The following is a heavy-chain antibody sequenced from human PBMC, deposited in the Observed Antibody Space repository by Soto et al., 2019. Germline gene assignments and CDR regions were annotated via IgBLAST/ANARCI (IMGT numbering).Heavy chain of an antibody. CDR3: ASRIAAAGTGNWFDP. D-gene: IGHD6-13*01. Sequence: SETLSLTCAVSGGSISSSNWWSWVRQPPGKGLEWIGEIYHSGSTNYNPSLKSRVTISVDKSKNQFSLKLSSVTAAGTAVYYCASRIAAAGTGNWFDPWGQGTLVTVSS. J-gene: IGHJ5*02. V-gene: IGHV4-4*02. CDR1: GGSISSSNW. CDR2: IYHSGST.